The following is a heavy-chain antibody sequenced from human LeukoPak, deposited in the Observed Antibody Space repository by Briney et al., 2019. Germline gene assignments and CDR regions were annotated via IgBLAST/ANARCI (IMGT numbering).Heavy chain of an antibody. CDR2: ISGSGGST. CDR1: GFTFSSYA. CDR3: AKAGWFGELHDAFDI. V-gene: IGHV3-23*01. Sequence: GGPLRLSCAASGFTFSSYAMSWVRQAPGKGLEWVSAISGSGGSTYYADSVKGRFTISRDNSKNTLYLQMNSLRAEDTAVYYCAKAGWFGELHDAFDIWGQGTMVTVSS. D-gene: IGHD3-10*01. J-gene: IGHJ3*02.